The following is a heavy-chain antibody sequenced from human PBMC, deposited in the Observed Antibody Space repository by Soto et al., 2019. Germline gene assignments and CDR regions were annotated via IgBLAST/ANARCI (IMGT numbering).Heavy chain of an antibody. V-gene: IGHV3-7*01. D-gene: IGHD3-10*01. CDR3: ARDGSMVRGLIFY. J-gene: IGHJ4*02. CDR1: GFMFSSYW. Sequence: GGSLRLSCAASGFMFSSYWMSWVRQAPGKGLEWVANIKQDGSEKYYVDSVKGRFTNSRDNAKNSLYLQMNSLRAEDTAVYYCARDGSMVRGLIFYWGQGTLVTVSS. CDR2: IKQDGSEK.